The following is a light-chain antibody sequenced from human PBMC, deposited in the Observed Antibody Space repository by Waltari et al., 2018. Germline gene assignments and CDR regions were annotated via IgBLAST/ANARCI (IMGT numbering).Light chain of an antibody. CDR2: DAA. CDR1: NLGRES. J-gene: IGLJ1*01. Sequence: SYVLTQPPSVSVAPGETASIICGGANLGRESVHWYQQRLGQAPVLVLFDAADRPSGIPDRFSGFSSENTATLTIRRAEAGDEADYFCQVWHSASNTGVFGTGTKVTIL. V-gene: IGLV3-21*02. CDR3: QVWHSASNTGV.